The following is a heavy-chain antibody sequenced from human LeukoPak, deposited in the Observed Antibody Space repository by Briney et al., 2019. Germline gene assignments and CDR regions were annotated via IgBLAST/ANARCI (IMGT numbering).Heavy chain of an antibody. J-gene: IGHJ4*02. CDR3: ARDSLYCSRTNCYTDFDY. D-gene: IGHD2-2*02. CDR1: GFTFSSYA. V-gene: IGHV3-21*01. CDR2: ISNNFYI. Sequence: GGSLRLSCAASGFTFSSYAMSWVRQAPGKGLEWVSSISNNFYIYYADSLKGRFTISRDNAKKSLYLQMNSLRADDTAVYYCARDSLYCSRTNCYTDFDYWGQGTLVTVSS.